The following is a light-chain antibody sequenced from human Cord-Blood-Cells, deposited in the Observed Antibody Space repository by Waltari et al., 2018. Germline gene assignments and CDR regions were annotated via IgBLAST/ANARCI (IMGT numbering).Light chain of an antibody. J-gene: IGLJ3*02. CDR2: DVG. CDR1: TRDFCVCNY. CDR3: SSYAGSYAWV. Sequence: QSALPHPRSLSGSPDPPSTSSCPGTTRDFCVCNYVSWYQRHPARAPKLMIYDVGKRPSGVPDRFSGSKSGNTASLTISGLQAEDEADYYCSSYAGSYAWVFGGGTKLTVL. V-gene: IGLV2-11*01.